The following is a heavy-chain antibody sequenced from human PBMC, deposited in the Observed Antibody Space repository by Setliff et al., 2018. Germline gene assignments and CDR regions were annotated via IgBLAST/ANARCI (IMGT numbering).Heavy chain of an antibody. CDR3: ARDGGEY. D-gene: IGHD3-16*01. CDR1: GFTFSSYA. CDR2: ISYDGSNK. Sequence: PGGSLRLSCAASGFTFSSYAMHWVRQAPGKGLEWVAVISYDGSNKYYADSVKGRFTISRDNAKNSLYLQMNSLRAEDTAVYYCARDGGEYWGQGTLVTVSS. V-gene: IGHV3-30*04. J-gene: IGHJ4*02.